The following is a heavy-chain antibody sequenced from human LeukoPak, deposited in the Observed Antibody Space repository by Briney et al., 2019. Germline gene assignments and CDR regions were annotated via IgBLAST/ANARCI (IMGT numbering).Heavy chain of an antibody. CDR3: ARSTYYYDTLDY. V-gene: IGHV4-61*05. CDR2: IYYNGNT. CDR1: GGSISSSSYY. Sequence: SETLSLTCTVSGGSISSSSYYWSWIRQPPGKGLEWIGYIYYNGNTNYNPSLKSRVTISVDTSKNQFSLKLTSVTAADTAVYYCARSTYYYDTLDYWGQGTLVTVSS. D-gene: IGHD3-22*01. J-gene: IGHJ4*02.